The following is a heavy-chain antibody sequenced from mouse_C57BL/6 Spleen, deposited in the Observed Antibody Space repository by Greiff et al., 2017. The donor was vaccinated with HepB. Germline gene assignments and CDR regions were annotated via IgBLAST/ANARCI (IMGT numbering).Heavy chain of an antibody. CDR2: IDPETGGT. CDR1: GYTFTDYE. J-gene: IGHJ2*01. CDR3: TRRATVVGDYFDY. V-gene: IGHV1-15*01. D-gene: IGHD1-1*01. Sequence: QVHVKQSGAELVRPGASVTLSCKASGYTFTDYEMHWVTQTPVHGLEWIGAIDPETGGTAYNQKFKGKAILTADKSSSTAYMELRSLTSEDSAVYYCTRRATVVGDYFDYWGQGTTLTVSS.